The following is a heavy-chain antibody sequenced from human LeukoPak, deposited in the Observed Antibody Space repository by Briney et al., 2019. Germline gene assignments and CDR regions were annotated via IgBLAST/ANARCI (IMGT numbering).Heavy chain of an antibody. CDR1: GFTFSSYW. CDR3: ARGIIDGMSVAFDM. V-gene: IGHV3-74*01. Sequence: PGGSLRLSCAASGFTFSSYWMHWVRQAPGKGLVWVSSIKSDGSRTSYVDSVKGRFTISRDDARNTLYVQMNSLRAEDTAMYYCARGIIDGMSVAFDMWGQGTMVTVSS. J-gene: IGHJ3*02. CDR2: IKSDGSRT. D-gene: IGHD1-1*01.